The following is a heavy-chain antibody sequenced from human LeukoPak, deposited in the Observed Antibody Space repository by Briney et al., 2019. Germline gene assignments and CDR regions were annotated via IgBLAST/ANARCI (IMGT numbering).Heavy chain of an antibody. CDR1: GFSLSTSGVG. V-gene: IGHV2-5*02. CDR3: AHKVIYFDSSGSGWFDP. Sequence: SGPTLVIARQALTLTGTFTGFSLSTSGVGEGWIRQPAVKALGWPALIYWDDDKRYSPSLKSRLTINKDTSKNQVVLTMTSMDPVDTAIYYCAHKVIYFDSSGSGWFDPWGQGTLVTVSS. CDR2: IYWDDDK. D-gene: IGHD3-22*01. J-gene: IGHJ5*02.